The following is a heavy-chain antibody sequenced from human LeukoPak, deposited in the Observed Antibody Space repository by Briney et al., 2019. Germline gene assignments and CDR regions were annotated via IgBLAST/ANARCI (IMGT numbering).Heavy chain of an antibody. J-gene: IGHJ4*02. D-gene: IGHD3-16*02. V-gene: IGHV1-24*01. CDR2: FDPEDGET. CDR3: ATGIMITFGGVIARPFDY. CDR1: GYTFTSYY. Sequence: ASVKVSCKASGYTFTSYYMHWVRQAPGKGLEWMGGFDPEDGETIYAQKFQGRVTMTEDTSTDTAYMELSSLRSEDTAVYYCATGIMITFGGVIARPFDYWGQGTLVTVSS.